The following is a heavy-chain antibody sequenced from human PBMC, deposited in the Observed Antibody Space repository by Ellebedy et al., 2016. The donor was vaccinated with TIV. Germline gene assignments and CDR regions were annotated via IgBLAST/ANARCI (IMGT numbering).Heavy chain of an antibody. Sequence: GESLKISCAVSGFTVSSNYMGWVRQAPGKGLEWVSVIYSGGTTNYADSVKGRFIISRDTSKNTLYLQMNSLRAEDTAVYYCATRISEGAWGQGTLVSVSS. CDR2: IYSGGTT. J-gene: IGHJ5*02. D-gene: IGHD2-21*01. CDR1: GFTVSSNY. V-gene: IGHV3-53*01. CDR3: ATRISEGA.